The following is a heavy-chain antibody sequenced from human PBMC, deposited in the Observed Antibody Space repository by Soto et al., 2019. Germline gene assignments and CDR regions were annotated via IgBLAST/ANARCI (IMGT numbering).Heavy chain of an antibody. CDR3: ARRYGASFDY. CDR2: IYYSGST. D-gene: IGHD4-17*01. J-gene: IGHJ4*02. Sequence: PSETLSLTCTVSTGSINSYYWSWIRQPPGKGLEWIGYIYYSGSTNYNPSLKSRVTISVDTSKNQFSLKLSSVTAADTAVYYCARRYGASFDYWGQGTLVTVSS. V-gene: IGHV4-59*01. CDR1: TGSINSYY.